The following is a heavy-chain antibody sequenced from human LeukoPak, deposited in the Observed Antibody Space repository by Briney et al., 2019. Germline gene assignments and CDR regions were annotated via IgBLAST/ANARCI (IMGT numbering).Heavy chain of an antibody. CDR1: GFTFSSYN. J-gene: IGHJ3*02. CDR2: ISSSSSYI. D-gene: IGHD6-6*01. V-gene: IGHV3-21*01. CDR3: ARDPQTLDSSSRRASFDI. Sequence: GGSLRLSCAASGFTFSSYNMNWVRQAPGKGLEWVSSISSSSSYIYYADSVKGRFTISRDNAKNSLYLQMNSLRAEDTAVYYCARDPQTLDSSSRRASFDIWGQGTMVTVSS.